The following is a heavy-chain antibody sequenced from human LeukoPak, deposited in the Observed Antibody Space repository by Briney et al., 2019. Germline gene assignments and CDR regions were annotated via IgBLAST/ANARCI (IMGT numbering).Heavy chain of an antibody. CDR3: ARSLITMVRGVIISAIDY. CDR1: GGTFSSYA. Sequence: ASVKVSCKASGGTFSSYAISWVRQVPGQGLEWRVGIIPIFGTANYAQKFRGRVTITADKSTSTAYMELSSLRSEDTAVYYCARSLITMVRGVIISAIDYWGQGTLVTVSS. D-gene: IGHD3-10*01. V-gene: IGHV1-69*06. CDR2: IIPIFGTA. J-gene: IGHJ4*02.